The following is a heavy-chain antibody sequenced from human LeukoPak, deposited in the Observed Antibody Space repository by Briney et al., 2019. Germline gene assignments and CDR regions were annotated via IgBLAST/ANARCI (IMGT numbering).Heavy chain of an antibody. J-gene: IGHJ4*02. CDR1: GFTFSSYG. D-gene: IGHD3-22*01. Sequence: GGSLRLSCAASGFTFSSYGMHWVRQAPGKGLEWVAVIWYEGSNKYYADSVKGRFTISRDNYKNTLYLQMNSLRAEDTAVYYCAREGNDYYDSSGNFDYWGQGTLVTVSS. CDR3: AREGNDYYDSSGNFDY. CDR2: IWYEGSNK. V-gene: IGHV3-33*01.